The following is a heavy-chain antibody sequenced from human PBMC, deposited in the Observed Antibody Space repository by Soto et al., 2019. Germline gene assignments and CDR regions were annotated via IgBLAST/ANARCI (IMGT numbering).Heavy chain of an antibody. Sequence: SLTCAVYVGSFSGYYWSWIRQPPGKGLEWIGEINHSGSTNYNPSLKSRVTISVDTSKNQFSLKLSSVTAADTAVYYCAAGGLFDPWGQGTLVTVSS. J-gene: IGHJ5*02. V-gene: IGHV4-34*01. CDR1: VGSFSGYY. CDR3: AAGGLFDP. CDR2: INHSGST.